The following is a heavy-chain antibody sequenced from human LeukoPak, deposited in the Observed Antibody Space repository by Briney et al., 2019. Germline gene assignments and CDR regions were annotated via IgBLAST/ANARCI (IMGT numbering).Heavy chain of an antibody. V-gene: IGHV1-69*06. CDR1: GGTFSSYA. D-gene: IGHD1-26*01. J-gene: IGHJ4*02. Sequence: ASVKVSCKASGGTFSSYAISWVRQAPGQGLEWMGGIIPIFGTANYAQKFQGRVTITADKSTSTAYMELSSLRSEDTAVYYCARDLAVGATQDYWGQGTLVTVSS. CDR2: IIPIFGTA. CDR3: ARDLAVGATQDY.